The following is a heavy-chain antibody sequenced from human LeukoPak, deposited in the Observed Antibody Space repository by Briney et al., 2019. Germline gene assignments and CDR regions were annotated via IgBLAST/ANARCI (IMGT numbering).Heavy chain of an antibody. D-gene: IGHD1-26*01. CDR1: GFTFGSYE. J-gene: IGHJ6*03. CDR2: ITSSGSDT. Sequence: GGSLRLSCAGSGFTFGSYEMNSVRQAPGRGLEWVSFITSSGSDTYYADSVRGRFATSRDNAKDSLYLQMNSLRVEDTAVYYCVTGTYRDFYYYYMDVWGKGTTVIVSS. CDR3: VTGTYRDFYYYYMDV. V-gene: IGHV3-48*03.